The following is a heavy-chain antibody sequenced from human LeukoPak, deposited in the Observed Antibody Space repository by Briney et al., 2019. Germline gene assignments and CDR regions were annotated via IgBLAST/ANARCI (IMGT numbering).Heavy chain of an antibody. CDR1: GFTFDDYA. Sequence: GRSLRLSCTASGFTFDDYAMHWVRQAPGKGLEWVSGISWNSGSIGYADSVKGRFTISRDNSKNTLYLQMNSLRAEDTAVYYCANTRSYYDILTGFDAFDIWGQGTMVTVSS. D-gene: IGHD3-9*01. CDR2: ISWNSGSI. CDR3: ANTRSYYDILTGFDAFDI. V-gene: IGHV3-9*01. J-gene: IGHJ3*02.